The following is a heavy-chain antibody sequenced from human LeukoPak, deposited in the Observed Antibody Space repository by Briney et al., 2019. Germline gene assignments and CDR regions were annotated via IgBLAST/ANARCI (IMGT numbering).Heavy chain of an antibody. CDR3: AKDFTVTTTT. CDR1: GFTFDDYA. V-gene: IGHV3-9*01. CDR2: ISWNSGSI. Sequence: GRSLRLSCAASGFTFDDYAMHWVRQAPGKGLEWVSGISWNSGSIGYADSVKGRFTISRDNAKNSLYLQMNSLRAEDTALYYCAKDFTVTTTTWGQGTLVTVSS. D-gene: IGHD4-17*01. J-gene: IGHJ5*02.